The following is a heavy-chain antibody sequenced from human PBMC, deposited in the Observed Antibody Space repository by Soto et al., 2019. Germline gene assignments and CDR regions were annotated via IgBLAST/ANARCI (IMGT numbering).Heavy chain of an antibody. J-gene: IGHJ4*02. CDR1: GFTFSSYS. D-gene: IGHD3-22*01. CDR3: ARDARHYDSSGYYGGDY. Sequence: GGSLRLSCAASGFTFSSYSMNWVRQAPGKGLEWVSSISSSSSYIYYADSVKGRFTISRDNAKNSLYLQMNSLRAEDTAVYYCARDARHYDSSGYYGGDYWGQGT. CDR2: ISSSSSYI. V-gene: IGHV3-21*01.